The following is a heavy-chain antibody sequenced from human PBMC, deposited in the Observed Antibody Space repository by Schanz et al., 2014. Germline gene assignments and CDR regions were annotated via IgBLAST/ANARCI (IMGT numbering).Heavy chain of an antibody. V-gene: IGHV3-33*01. CDR2: IWNNGVTK. J-gene: IGHJ4*02. CDR3: ASPSGYSDYGSYFDF. CDR1: GFSLNTYG. Sequence: QAQLMESGGGVVQPGTSLILSCSASGFSLNTYGIHWFRQPAGKGLEWVAVIWNNGVTKYYADSVRGRFTISRDRFQNTLYLRMSSLRAEDTAVYYCASPSGYSDYGSYFDFWGQGTLVTVSS. D-gene: IGHD5-12*01.